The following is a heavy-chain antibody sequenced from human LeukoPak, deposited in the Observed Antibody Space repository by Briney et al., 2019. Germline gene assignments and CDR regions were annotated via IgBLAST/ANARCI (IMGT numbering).Heavy chain of an antibody. D-gene: IGHD4-11*01. J-gene: IGHJ4*02. CDR2: IYTSGST. V-gene: IGHV4-59*10. CDR3: ARSEINDYSRY. CDR1: GGSFSGYY. Sequence: SETLSLTCAVYGGSFSGYYWSWIRQPAGKGLEWIGRIYTSGSTNYNPSLKSRVTISGDTSKNQFSLKLSSVTAADTAVYYCARSEINDYSRYWGQGILVIVSS.